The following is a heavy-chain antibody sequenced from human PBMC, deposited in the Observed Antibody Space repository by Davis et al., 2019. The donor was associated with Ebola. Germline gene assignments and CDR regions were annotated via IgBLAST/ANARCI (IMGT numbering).Heavy chain of an antibody. CDR3: ARDSSSLDGAFDI. CDR1: GYTFTGYY. J-gene: IGHJ3*02. CDR2: INPNSGGT. Sequence: ASVKVSCKASGYTFTGYYMHWVRQAPGQGLEWMGWINPNSGGTNYAQKFQGRVTMTRDTSISTAYMELSRLRSEDTAVYYCARDSSSLDGAFDIWGQGTMVTVSS. V-gene: IGHV1-2*02. D-gene: IGHD6-13*01.